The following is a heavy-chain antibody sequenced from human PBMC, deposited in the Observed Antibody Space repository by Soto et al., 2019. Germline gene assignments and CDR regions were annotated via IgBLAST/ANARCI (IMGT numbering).Heavy chain of an antibody. CDR1: GFSLSDNGVG. D-gene: IGHD1-26*01. CDR2: IYWDDEK. V-gene: IGHV2-5*02. CDR3: AHRLTWDAFDI. Sequence: QITLKESGPTLVKRTQTLTLTCTFSGFSLSDNGVGVGWIRQPPGKALEWLALIYWDDEKIYSPSLKTRLTITKDTSKNQVLLTMTTMDPVDTATYYCAHRLTWDAFDIWGQGTMVTVSS. J-gene: IGHJ3*02.